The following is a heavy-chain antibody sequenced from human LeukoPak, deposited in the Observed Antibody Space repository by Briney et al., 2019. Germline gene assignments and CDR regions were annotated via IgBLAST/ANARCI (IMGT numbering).Heavy chain of an antibody. CDR1: GYTFTGYY. CDR3: ARGGWDSSGPLDY. V-gene: IGHV1-8*02. D-gene: IGHD3-22*01. CDR2: MNPNSGNT. Sequence: ASVKVSCKASGYTFTGYYMHWVRQAPGQGLEWMGWMNPNSGNTGYAQKFQGRVTMTRNTSISTAYMELSSLRSEDTAVYYCARGGWDSSGPLDYWGQGTLVTVSS. J-gene: IGHJ4*02.